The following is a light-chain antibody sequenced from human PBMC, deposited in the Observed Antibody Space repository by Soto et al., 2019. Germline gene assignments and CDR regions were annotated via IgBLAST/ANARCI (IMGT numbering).Light chain of an antibody. CDR1: QGISNY. J-gene: IGKJ1*01. CDR3: QQYYRYPWK. V-gene: IGKV1-16*02. Sequence: DIPMTQSPSSLSASVGVRVTITCRASQGISNYLGWYQQKPGKAPRSLVYSASSLESGVPSKFSGSGSGTDFTLTISDLEPDDFATYYCQQYYRYPWKFGQGTKVEIK. CDR2: SAS.